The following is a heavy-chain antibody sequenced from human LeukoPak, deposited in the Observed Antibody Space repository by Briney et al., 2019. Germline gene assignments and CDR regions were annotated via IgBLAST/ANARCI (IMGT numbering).Heavy chain of an antibody. CDR2: ISGSGGST. CDR1: GFTFSSYA. CDR3: ARDRGYCSGGSRYSDAFDI. D-gene: IGHD2-15*01. J-gene: IGHJ3*02. Sequence: GGSLRLSCAASGFTFSSYAMSWVRQAPGKGLEWVSAISGSGGSTYYADSVKGRFTISRDNAKNSLYLQMNSLRAEDTAVYYCARDRGYCSGGSRYSDAFDIWGQGTVVTVSS. V-gene: IGHV3-23*01.